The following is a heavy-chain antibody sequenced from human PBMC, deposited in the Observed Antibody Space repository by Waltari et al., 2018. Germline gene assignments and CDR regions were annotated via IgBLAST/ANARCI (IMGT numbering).Heavy chain of an antibody. CDR3: ARLKVGGSTCFDY. CDR1: GGSFSGYY. V-gene: IGHV4-34*01. D-gene: IGHD2-15*01. Sequence: QVQLQQWGAGLLKPSETLSLTCAVSGGSFSGYYWSWIRQPPGKGLEWIGEINHSGSTSYNPSLKSRVTISVDTAKNQFSLKLSSVTAADTAVYYCARLKVGGSTCFDYWGQGTLVTVSS. J-gene: IGHJ4*02. CDR2: INHSGST.